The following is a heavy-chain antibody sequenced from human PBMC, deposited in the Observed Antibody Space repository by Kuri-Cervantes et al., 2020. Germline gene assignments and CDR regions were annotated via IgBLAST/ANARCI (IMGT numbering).Heavy chain of an antibody. CDR3: ARSTVTKRMD. J-gene: IGHJ4*02. Sequence: ETLSLTCAASGFTFSSYWMHWVRQAPGKGLVWVSRINSDGSSTSYADSVKGRFTISRDNAKNTLYLQMNSLGAEDTAVYYCARSTVTKRMDWGQGTLVTVSS. CDR2: INSDGSST. D-gene: IGHD4-17*01. V-gene: IGHV3-74*01. CDR1: GFTFSSYW.